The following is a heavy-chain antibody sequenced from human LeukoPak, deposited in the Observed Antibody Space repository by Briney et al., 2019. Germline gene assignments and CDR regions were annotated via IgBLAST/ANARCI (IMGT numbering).Heavy chain of an antibody. CDR1: GFTFRSYS. Sequence: GGSLRLSCAASGFTFRSYSMNWVRQAPGQGLEWVSSISSSRYIYDADSVKGRFIISRNNTKNSLYLQMDRLRAEDTAVYYCARGGGYSYGTFFDYWGQGSLVAVSA. V-gene: IGHV3-21*01. CDR3: ARGGGYSYGTFFDY. CDR2: ISSSRYI. D-gene: IGHD5-18*01. J-gene: IGHJ4*02.